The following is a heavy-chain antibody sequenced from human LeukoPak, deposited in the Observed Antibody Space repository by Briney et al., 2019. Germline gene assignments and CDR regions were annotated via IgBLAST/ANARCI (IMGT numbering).Heavy chain of an antibody. D-gene: IGHD6-13*01. J-gene: IGHJ6*03. Sequence: GESLKISCKGSGYSFTSYWIGWVRQAPGKGLEWVAVIWYDGSNKYYADSVKGRFTISRDNSKNTLYLQMNSLRAEDTAAYYCAKEVSSWYYYYYYMDVWGKGTTVTVSS. CDR1: GYSFTSYW. CDR2: IWYDGSNK. CDR3: AKEVSSWYYYYYYMDV. V-gene: IGHV3-33*06.